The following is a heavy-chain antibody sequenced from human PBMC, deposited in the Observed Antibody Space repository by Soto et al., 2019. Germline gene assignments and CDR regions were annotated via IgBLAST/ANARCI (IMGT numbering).Heavy chain of an antibody. Sequence: QITLKESGPSPVKPTQTLTVTCTFSGFSLSNSGVGVAWIRQPPGKALEWLALIYGDNDKRYSPSLKTRLTITKDTSKTPVVLTMTNMDPVDTATYYCAPCTLHDYGDYDPGTSHVFDSWGQGTLVPVSS. CDR2: IYGDNDK. CDR1: GFSLSNSGVG. V-gene: IGHV2-5*02. CDR3: APCTLHDYGDYDPGTSHVFDS. J-gene: IGHJ4*02. D-gene: IGHD4-17*01.